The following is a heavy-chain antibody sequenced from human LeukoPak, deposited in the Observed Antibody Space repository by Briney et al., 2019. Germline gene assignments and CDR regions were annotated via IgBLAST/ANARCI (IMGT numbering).Heavy chain of an antibody. Sequence: PGGSLRLSCVASGFTFSSYWMSWIRQPPGKGLEWIGYIYYSGSTNYNPSLKSRVTISVDTSKNQFSLKLSSVTAADTAVYYCARTQAVAGTQEFDYWGQGTLVTVSS. J-gene: IGHJ4*02. CDR1: GFTFSSYW. V-gene: IGHV4-59*08. CDR2: IYYSGST. D-gene: IGHD6-19*01. CDR3: ARTQAVAGTQEFDY.